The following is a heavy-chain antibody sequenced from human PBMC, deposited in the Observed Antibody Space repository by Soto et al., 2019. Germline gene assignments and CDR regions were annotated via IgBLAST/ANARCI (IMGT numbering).Heavy chain of an antibody. V-gene: IGHV1-3*01. J-gene: IGHJ6*03. Sequence: ASVKVSCKASGYTFTSYAMHWVRQAPGQRLEWMGWINAGNGNTKYSQKFQGRVTITRDTSASTAYMELSSLRSEDTAVYYCAMSCSSTSCLGGDTTENYYYYYYMDVWGKGTTVTVSS. D-gene: IGHD2-2*01. CDR3: AMSCSSTSCLGGDTTENYYYYYYMDV. CDR2: INAGNGNT. CDR1: GYTFTSYA.